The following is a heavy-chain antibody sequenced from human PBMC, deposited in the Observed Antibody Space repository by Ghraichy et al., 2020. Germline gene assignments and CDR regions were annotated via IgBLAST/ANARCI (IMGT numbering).Heavy chain of an antibody. V-gene: IGHV4-61*01. Sequence: SQTLSLTCTVSGGSVSSGSYYWSWIRQPPGKGLEWIGYIYYSGSTNYNPSLKSRVTISVDTSKNQFSLKLSSVTAADTAVYYCARDRPLSGSYHRPFDYWGQGTLVTVSS. D-gene: IGHD1-26*01. J-gene: IGHJ4*02. CDR2: IYYSGST. CDR3: ARDRPLSGSYHRPFDY. CDR1: GGSVSSGSYY.